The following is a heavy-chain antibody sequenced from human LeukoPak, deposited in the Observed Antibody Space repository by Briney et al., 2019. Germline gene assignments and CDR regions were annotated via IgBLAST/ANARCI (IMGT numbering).Heavy chain of an antibody. Sequence: ASVKLSCKASGYTFTGYYMHWVPQTPGQRLEWMGWINPNSGGTNYAQKFQGRVTMTRDTSISTAYMELSRLRSDDTAVYYCARVRSGTGDYWGQGTLVTVSS. D-gene: IGHD3-10*01. CDR2: INPNSGGT. CDR1: GYTFTGYY. CDR3: ARVRSGTGDY. V-gene: IGHV1-2*02. J-gene: IGHJ4*02.